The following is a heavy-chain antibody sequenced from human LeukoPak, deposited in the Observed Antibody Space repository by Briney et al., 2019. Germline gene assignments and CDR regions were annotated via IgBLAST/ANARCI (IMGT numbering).Heavy chain of an antibody. CDR2: IYYSGST. J-gene: IGHJ5*02. CDR1: GGSISSYY. CDR3: ARGQLGYWFDP. Sequence: SETLSLACSVSGGSISSYYWSWIRQPPGKGLEWIGYIYYSGSTNYNPSLKSRVTISVDTSKNQFSLKLTSVTAADTAVYYWARGQLGYWFDPWGQGTLVTVSS. V-gene: IGHV4-59*01. D-gene: IGHD6-13*01.